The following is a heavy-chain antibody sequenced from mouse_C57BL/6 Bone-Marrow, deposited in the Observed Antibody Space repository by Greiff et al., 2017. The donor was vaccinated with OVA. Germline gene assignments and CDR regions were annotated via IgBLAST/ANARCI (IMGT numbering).Heavy chain of an antibody. CDR1: GYTFTDYE. J-gene: IGHJ3*01. CDR2: IDPETGGT. D-gene: IGHD3-2*01. CDR3: TSSTAWAWFAY. V-gene: IGHV1-15*01. Sequence: QVQLQESGAELVRPGASVTLSCKASGYTFTDYEMHWVKQTPVHGLEWIGAIDPETGGTAYNQKFKGKAILTADKSSSTAYMELRSLTSEDSAVYYCTSSTAWAWFAYWGQGTLVTVSA.